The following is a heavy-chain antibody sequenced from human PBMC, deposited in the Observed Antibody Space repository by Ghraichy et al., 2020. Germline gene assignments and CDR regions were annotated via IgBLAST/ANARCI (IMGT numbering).Heavy chain of an antibody. CDR2: IYYSGST. Sequence: SETLSLTCTVSGGSVSSGSYYWSWIRQPPGKGLEWIGYIYYSGSTNYNPSLKSRVTISVDTSKNQFSLKLSSVTAADTAVYYCARSYLDAFDIWGQGTMVTVSS. J-gene: IGHJ3*02. CDR3: ARSYLDAFDI. V-gene: IGHV4-61*01. CDR1: GGSVSSGSYY.